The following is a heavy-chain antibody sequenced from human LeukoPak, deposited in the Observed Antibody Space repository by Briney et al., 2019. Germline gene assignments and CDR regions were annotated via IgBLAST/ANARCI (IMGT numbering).Heavy chain of an antibody. D-gene: IGHD4-11*01. V-gene: IGHV3-30*18. CDR3: AKDLGYYSSYYYGMDV. Sequence: PGGSLRLSCAASGFTLSSSGMHWVRQAPGKGLEWVAVISYDGRSKYYGDSVKGRFTISRDNSKNTLYLQMNSLRAEDSAVYYCAKDLGYYSSYYYGMDVWGQGTTVTVSS. CDR1: GFTLSSSG. J-gene: IGHJ6*02. CDR2: ISYDGRSK.